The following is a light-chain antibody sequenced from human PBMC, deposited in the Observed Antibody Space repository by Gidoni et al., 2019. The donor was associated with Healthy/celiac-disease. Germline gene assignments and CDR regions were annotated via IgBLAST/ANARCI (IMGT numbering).Light chain of an antibody. CDR2: KVS. CDR3: MQGTHWPAISYT. V-gene: IGKV2-30*01. Sequence: DVVMTQSPLSLPVTLGQPASISCRSSQSLVYSDGNTYLNWFQQRPGQSPRRLIYKVSNRDSGVPDRFSGRGSGTDFTLKISRVEAEDVGVYYCMQGTHWPAISYTFGQGTKLEIK. J-gene: IGKJ2*01. CDR1: QSLVYSDGNTY.